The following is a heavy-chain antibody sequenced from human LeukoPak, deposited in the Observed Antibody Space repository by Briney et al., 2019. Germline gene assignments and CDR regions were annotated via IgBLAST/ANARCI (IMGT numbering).Heavy chain of an antibody. V-gene: IGHV4-30-4*01. D-gene: IGHD4-17*01. CDR3: ATYYGDLNWFDP. J-gene: IGHJ5*02. Sequence: PSQTLSLTCTVSGGSISRGDYYWSWIRQPPGKGLEWIGYIYYSGSTYYNPSLKSRVTISVDTSKNQFSLKLSSVTAADTAVYYCATYYGDLNWFDPWGQGTLVTVSS. CDR2: IYYSGST. CDR1: GGSISRGDYY.